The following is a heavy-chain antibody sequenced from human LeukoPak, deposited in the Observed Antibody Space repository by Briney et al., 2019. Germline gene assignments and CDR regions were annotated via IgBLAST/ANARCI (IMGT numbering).Heavy chain of an antibody. Sequence: SVKVSCKASGGSFSRYAISWVRQAPGQGVEWMGGIIPIFGTANYAQKFQGRFTITTDESTSTAYMELSRLPSETPPVNYLAGTAAGSHYYMHVGGKGTTVTVFS. J-gene: IGHJ6*03. CDR1: GGSFSRYA. CDR3: AGTAAGSHYYMHV. V-gene: IGHV1-69*05. D-gene: IGHD6-13*01. CDR2: IIPIFGTA.